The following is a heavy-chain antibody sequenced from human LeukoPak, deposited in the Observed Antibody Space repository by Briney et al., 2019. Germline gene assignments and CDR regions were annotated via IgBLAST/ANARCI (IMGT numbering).Heavy chain of an antibody. D-gene: IGHD3-10*01. Sequence: GGSLRLSCAASGFTFSDHYMDWVRQAPRKGLEWVGRTRKKVNSYTTEYAASVKGRFTISRDDSKNSLYLQMNSLKTEDTAVYYCARSYGSGTYPFDYWGQGTLVTVSS. V-gene: IGHV3-72*01. J-gene: IGHJ4*02. CDR3: ARSYGSGTYPFDY. CDR1: GFTFSDHY. CDR2: TRKKVNSYTT.